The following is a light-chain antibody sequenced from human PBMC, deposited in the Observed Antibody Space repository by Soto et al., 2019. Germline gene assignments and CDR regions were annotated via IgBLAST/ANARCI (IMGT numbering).Light chain of an antibody. CDR2: GAS. J-gene: IGKJ4*01. CDR3: QQYGSSPLT. V-gene: IGKV3-20*01. Sequence: EIVLTQSPCTLSLSPGERATLSCRASQSVSSSYVAWYQQKPGQAPRLLIYGASSRATGIPDRFSGSGSGTDFTLTISRLEPEDFAVYYCQQYGSSPLTFGGGTKVDIK. CDR1: QSVSSSY.